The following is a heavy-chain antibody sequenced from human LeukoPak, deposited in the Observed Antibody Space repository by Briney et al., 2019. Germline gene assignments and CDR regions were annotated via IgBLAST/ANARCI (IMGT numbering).Heavy chain of an antibody. J-gene: IGHJ4*02. Sequence: GGSLRLSCAASGFTFSSYSMNWVRQAPGKGLEWVSSISSSSSYIYYADSVKGRFTISRDNAKNSLYPQMNSLRAEDTAVYYCAREDYYDKGPDYWGQGTLVTVSS. CDR2: ISSSSSYI. V-gene: IGHV3-21*01. CDR3: AREDYYDKGPDY. CDR1: GFTFSSYS. D-gene: IGHD3-22*01.